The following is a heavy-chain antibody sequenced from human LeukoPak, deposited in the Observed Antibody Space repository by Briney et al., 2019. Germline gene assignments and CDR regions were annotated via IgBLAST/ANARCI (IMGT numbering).Heavy chain of an antibody. J-gene: IGHJ4*02. CDR2: INPNTNGT. CDR1: GYTFTRYY. V-gene: IGHV1-2*02. Sequence: ASVKVSCKASGYTFTRYYIHWVRQGPGQGLEWMGWINPNTNGTNNAQKFQGRVTMTGDRSISTAYMELSRLRSDDTAVYYCARERTPGSGYGVDYWGQGTVVTVSS. CDR3: ARERTPGSGYGVDY. D-gene: IGHD6-25*01.